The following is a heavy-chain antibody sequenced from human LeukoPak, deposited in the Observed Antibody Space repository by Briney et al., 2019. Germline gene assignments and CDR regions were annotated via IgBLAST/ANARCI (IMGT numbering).Heavy chain of an antibody. Sequence: GASVKVSCKASGYTFTGYYMHWVRQAPGQGLEWMGWINPNSGGTNYAQKFQGRVTMARDTSISTAYMELSRLRSEDTAVYYCARGLITMVRGVSFLVYWGQGTLVTVSS. CDR3: ARGLITMVRGVSFLVY. CDR2: INPNSGGT. J-gene: IGHJ4*02. V-gene: IGHV1-2*02. D-gene: IGHD3-10*01. CDR1: GYTFTGYY.